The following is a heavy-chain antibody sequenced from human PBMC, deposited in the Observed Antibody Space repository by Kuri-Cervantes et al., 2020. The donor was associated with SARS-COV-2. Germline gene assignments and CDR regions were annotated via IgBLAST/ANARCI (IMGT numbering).Heavy chain of an antibody. J-gene: IGHJ5*02. CDR3: ARGEYYDYAWGSYRYIPNWFDP. CDR1: GYTFTSYG. CDR2: ISAYNGNT. V-gene: IGHV1-18*01. Sequence: ASVKVSCKASGYTFTSYGISWVRQAPGQGLEWMGWISAYNGNTNYAQKLQGRVTMTTDTSTSTAYMELSSLRSEDTAVYYCARGEYYDYAWGSYRYIPNWFDPWGQGTLVTVSS. D-gene: IGHD3-16*02.